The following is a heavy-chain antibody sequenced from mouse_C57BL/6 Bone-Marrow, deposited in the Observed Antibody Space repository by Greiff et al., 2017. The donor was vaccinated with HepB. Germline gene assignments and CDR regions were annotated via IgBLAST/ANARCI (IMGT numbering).Heavy chain of an antibody. D-gene: IGHD1-1*01. CDR1: GYAFSSYW. CDR2: IYPGDGDT. J-gene: IGHJ2*01. Sequence: QVQLQQSGAELVKPGASVKISCKASGYAFSSYWMNWVKQRPGKGLEWIGQIYPGDGDTNYNGKFKGKATLTADKSSSTAYMQLSSLTSEDSAVYFCARSEVSYYGLFDYWGQGTTLTVSS. CDR3: ARSEVSYYGLFDY. V-gene: IGHV1-80*01.